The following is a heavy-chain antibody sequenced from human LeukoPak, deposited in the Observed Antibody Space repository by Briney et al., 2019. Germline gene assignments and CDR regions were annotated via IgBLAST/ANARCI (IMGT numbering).Heavy chain of an antibody. D-gene: IGHD3-3*01. CDR2: ISSSGGTT. CDR1: GFTFSSYE. Sequence: GSLRLSCAASGFTFSSYEMNWVRQAPGQGLEWVSYISSSGGTTYYAHSVKGRFTISRDNATNSLYLHMNSLRAEDTAVYYCAEHDITMTGGVWGKGTTVTIS. CDR3: AEHDITMTGGV. J-gene: IGHJ6*03. V-gene: IGHV3-48*03.